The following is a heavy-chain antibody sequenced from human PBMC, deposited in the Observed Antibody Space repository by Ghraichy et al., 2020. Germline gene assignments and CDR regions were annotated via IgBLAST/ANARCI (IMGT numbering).Heavy chain of an antibody. V-gene: IGHV3-74*01. Sequence: GESLNISCAASGFSFSSYWMHWVRQAPGKGLVWVSRINSDGSSTNYADSVKGRFTISRDNAKNTLYLQMNSLRAEDTAVYFCARGRGGYGDVWGKGTTVTVSS. J-gene: IGHJ6*04. CDR1: GFSFSSYW. D-gene: IGHD5-12*01. CDR2: INSDGSST. CDR3: ARGRGGYGDV.